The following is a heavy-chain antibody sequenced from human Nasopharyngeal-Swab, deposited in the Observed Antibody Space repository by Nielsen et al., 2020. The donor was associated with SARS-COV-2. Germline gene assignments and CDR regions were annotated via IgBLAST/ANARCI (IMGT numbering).Heavy chain of an antibody. CDR2: IYPGDSDT. CDR3: ARQGAVAGYYYYYMDV. V-gene: IGHV5-51*01. D-gene: IGHD6-19*01. CDR1: GYSFTSYC. Sequence: KVSCKGSGYSFTSYCIGWVRQMPGKGLEWMGIIYPGDSDTRYSPSFQVQVTISADKSISTAYLQWSSLKASGTAMYYCARQGAVAGYYYYYMDVWGKGTTVTVSS. J-gene: IGHJ6*03.